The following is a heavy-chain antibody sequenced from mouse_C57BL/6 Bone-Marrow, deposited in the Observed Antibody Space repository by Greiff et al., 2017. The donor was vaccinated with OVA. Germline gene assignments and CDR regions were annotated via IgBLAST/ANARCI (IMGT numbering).Heavy chain of an antibody. V-gene: IGHV1-64*01. CDR3: ARGDYYGSSYSAMDY. J-gene: IGHJ4*01. Sequence: QVQLQQPGAELVKPGASVKLSCKASGYTFTSSWMHWVKQRPGQGLEWIGMIHPTSGSTNYNEKFKSKATLTVDKSSSTAYMQLSSLTSEDSAVYDCARGDYYGSSYSAMDYWGQGTSVTVSS. CDR2: IHPTSGST. D-gene: IGHD1-1*01. CDR1: GYTFTSSW.